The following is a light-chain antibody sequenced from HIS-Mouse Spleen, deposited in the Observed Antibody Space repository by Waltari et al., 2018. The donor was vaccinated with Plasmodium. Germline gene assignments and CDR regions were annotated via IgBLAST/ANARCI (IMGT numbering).Light chain of an antibody. CDR1: ALPTKY. CDR2: EDS. CDR3: YSTDSSGNHRV. V-gene: IGLV3-10*01. J-gene: IGLJ3*02. Sequence: SYELTQPPSVSVSPGQTARITCSGDALPTKYAYWYQQKSGQAPVLVIYEDSKRPSGTPGRFPGSSSGTMATLTISGAQVEDEADYYCYSTDSSGNHRVFGGGTKLTVL.